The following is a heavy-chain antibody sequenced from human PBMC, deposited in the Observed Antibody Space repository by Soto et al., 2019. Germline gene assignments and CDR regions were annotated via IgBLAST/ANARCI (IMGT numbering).Heavy chain of an antibody. CDR1: DGSISTSSYF. J-gene: IGHJ6*02. V-gene: IGHV4-39*01. CDR2: IYYSGNSGST. CDR3: ARTRTVACYYGMDV. D-gene: IGHD4-4*01. Sequence: SETLSLTCTVSDGSISTSSYFWGWIRQPPGKGMEWIGNIYYSGNSGSTYYNPSLKSRVTIFVDTSKNKFSLKLSSVTAADTAEYYCARTRTVACYYGMDVWGQGTTVT.